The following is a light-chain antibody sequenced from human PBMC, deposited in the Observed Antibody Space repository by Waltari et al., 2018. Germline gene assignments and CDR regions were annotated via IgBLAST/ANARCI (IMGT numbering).Light chain of an antibody. V-gene: IGKV1-33*01. Sequence: DIQMTHSPSSLSAAVGDRVTISCQAIRDIKNHLNWYQQKPGKAPNLLIYDASNLEIGVPSKFSGRGSGTHFTLTISSLQPEDVATYYCQQYDDFPPYNFGQGTKVEI. J-gene: IGKJ2*01. CDR1: RDIKNH. CDR3: QQYDDFPPYN. CDR2: DAS.